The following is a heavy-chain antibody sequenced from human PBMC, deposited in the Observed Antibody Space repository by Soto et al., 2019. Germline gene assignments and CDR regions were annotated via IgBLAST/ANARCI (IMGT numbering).Heavy chain of an antibody. D-gene: IGHD1-26*01. V-gene: IGHV1-69*13. CDR2: IIPIFGTA. J-gene: IGHJ4*02. Sequence: ASVKVSCKASGGTFSSYAISWVRQAPGQGLEWMGGIIPIFGTANYAQKFQGRVTITADESTSTAYMELSSLRSEDTAVYYCARERGAQNHFDYWGQGTLVTVS. CDR1: GGTFSSYA. CDR3: ARERGAQNHFDY.